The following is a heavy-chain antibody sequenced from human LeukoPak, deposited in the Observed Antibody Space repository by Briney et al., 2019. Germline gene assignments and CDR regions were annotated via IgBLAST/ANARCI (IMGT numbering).Heavy chain of an antibody. CDR3: AREYRSSSGRAFDL. CDR1: GFTFSSYT. D-gene: IGHD6-6*01. J-gene: IGHJ3*01. CDR2: ISNGGSAI. V-gene: IGHV3-48*01. Sequence: GGSLRLSCAASGFTFSSYTMNWVREGPGKGREGVSYISNGGSAIYYAGSVKGRFTISTDNATNSLYLLLNGLSAEDTAVYYCAREYRSSSGRAFDLWGQGTMATVSS.